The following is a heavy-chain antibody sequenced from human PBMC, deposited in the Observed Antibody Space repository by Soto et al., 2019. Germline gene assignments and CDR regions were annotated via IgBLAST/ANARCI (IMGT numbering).Heavy chain of an antibody. V-gene: IGHV1-69*13. CDR2: IIPIFGTA. CDR3: ARDRGGYGLWYDY. J-gene: IGHJ4*02. Sequence: SVKVSCKASGGTFSSYAISWVRQAPGQGLEWMGGIIPIFGTANYAQKFQGRATITADESTSTAYMELSSLRSEDTAVYYCARDRGGYGLWYDYWGQGTLVTVSS. D-gene: IGHD5-12*01. CDR1: GGTFSSYA.